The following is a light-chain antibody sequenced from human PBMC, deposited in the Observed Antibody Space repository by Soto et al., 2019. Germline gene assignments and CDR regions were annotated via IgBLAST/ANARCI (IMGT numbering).Light chain of an antibody. Sequence: QSVLTQPASVSGSPEQSITISCTGTSSDVGAYNYVSWYQHHPGKAPKLMIYDVSNRPSGVSNRFSGSKSGNTASLPISGLQAEDEADYYCSSYTSSSTYYVFGTGTKVTVL. CDR1: SSDVGAYNY. CDR2: DVS. J-gene: IGLJ1*01. V-gene: IGLV2-14*03. CDR3: SSYTSSSTYYV.